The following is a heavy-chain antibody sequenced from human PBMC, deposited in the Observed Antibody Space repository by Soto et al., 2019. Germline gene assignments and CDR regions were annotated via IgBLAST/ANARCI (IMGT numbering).Heavy chain of an antibody. CDR2: IKSDGSST. CDR1: GFTFSSYW. Sequence: GGSLRLSCAASGFTFSSYWMHWVRHVAEKGLVWVSSIKSDGSSTNYADSVKGRITISRDNAKNTLYLQMNRRRAEDTAVYYCARGGPSASSSWYPYWGQGTLVTVSS. J-gene: IGHJ4*02. V-gene: IGHV3-74*01. CDR3: ARGGPSASSSWYPY. D-gene: IGHD6-13*01.